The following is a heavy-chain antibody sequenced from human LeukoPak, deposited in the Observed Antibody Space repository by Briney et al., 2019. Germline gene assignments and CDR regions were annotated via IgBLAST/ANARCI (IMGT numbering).Heavy chain of an antibody. CDR2: IWYDGSNK. V-gene: IGHV3-33*01. D-gene: IGHD3-22*01. CDR1: GFTFSSYG. J-gene: IGHJ6*02. Sequence: GRSLRLSCAASGFTFSSYGMHWVRQAPGKGLEWVAVIWYDGSNKYYADSVKGRFTISRDNSKNTLYLQMNSLRAEDTAVYYCARMYYYDSSGYFSGWGMDVWGQGTTVTVSS. CDR3: ARMYYYDSSGYFSGWGMDV.